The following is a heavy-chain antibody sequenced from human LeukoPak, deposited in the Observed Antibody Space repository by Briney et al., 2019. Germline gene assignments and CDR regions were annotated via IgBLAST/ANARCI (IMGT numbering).Heavy chain of an antibody. Sequence: PGGSLRLSCAASGFTFSSYSMTWVRQAPGKGLEWVSSISSSSSYIYYADSVKGRFTISRDNSKNTLYLQMNSLRAEDTAVYYCARAGSGSSDAFDIWGQGTMVTVSS. J-gene: IGHJ3*02. D-gene: IGHD3-10*01. CDR2: ISSSSSYI. CDR3: ARAGSGSSDAFDI. V-gene: IGHV3-21*01. CDR1: GFTFSSYS.